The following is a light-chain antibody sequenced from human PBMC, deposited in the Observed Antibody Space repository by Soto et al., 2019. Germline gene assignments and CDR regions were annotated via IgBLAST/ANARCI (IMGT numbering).Light chain of an antibody. CDR1: QSVNSNY. J-gene: IGKJ1*01. CDR3: QQYGSSVRT. V-gene: IGKV3-20*01. CDR2: AAS. Sequence: EIVLTQSPGTLSLSPGERATLSCRAGQSVNSNYLAWYQQRPGQAPRLLIYAASNRLTGIPDRFSGSGAGTDFSLTISRLEHEDFAVYYCQQYGSSVRTFGQGTKVELK.